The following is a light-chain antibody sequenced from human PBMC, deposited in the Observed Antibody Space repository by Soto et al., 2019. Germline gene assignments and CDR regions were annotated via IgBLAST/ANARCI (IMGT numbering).Light chain of an antibody. CDR3: QQYNNWPPVT. CDR2: GAS. J-gene: IGKJ2*01. CDR1: QSGSSN. V-gene: IGKV3-15*01. Sequence: EIVMTQSPATLSVSPGERATLSCRASQSGSSNLAWYQQKPGQAPRLLIYGASTRATGIPARFSGSGSGTEITLTISRLQSADFAVYYCQQYNNWPPVTFGQGTKLEIK.